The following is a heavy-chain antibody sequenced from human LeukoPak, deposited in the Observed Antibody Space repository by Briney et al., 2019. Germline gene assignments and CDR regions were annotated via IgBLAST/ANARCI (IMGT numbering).Heavy chain of an antibody. J-gene: IGHJ3*02. CDR1: GYTFTGYY. Sequence: ASMKVSCKASGYTFTGYYMHWVRQAPGQGLEWMGGIIPIFGTANYAQKFQGRVTMTRDTSTSTVYMELTSLRSEDTAVYYCARDGLYCTNGVCSSDIWGQGTLVTVSS. D-gene: IGHD2-8*01. CDR3: ARDGLYCTNGVCSSDI. CDR2: IIPIFGTA. V-gene: IGHV1-46*01.